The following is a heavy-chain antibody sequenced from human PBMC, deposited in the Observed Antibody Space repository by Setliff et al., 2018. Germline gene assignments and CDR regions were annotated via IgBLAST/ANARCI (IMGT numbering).Heavy chain of an antibody. CDR2: IYIGGSA. J-gene: IGHJ6*03. D-gene: IGHD6-19*01. CDR3: AREQWLDPPGYYYMDV. CDR1: GGSISSYY. V-gene: IGHV4-4*07. Sequence: SETLSLTCAVSGGSISSYYWSWIRQPAGKGLEWIGHIYIGGSANYNPSLKSRVTMSIDTSKNQFSLKLNSVTAADMAVFYCAREQWLDPPGYYYMDVWAKGTKVTVSS.